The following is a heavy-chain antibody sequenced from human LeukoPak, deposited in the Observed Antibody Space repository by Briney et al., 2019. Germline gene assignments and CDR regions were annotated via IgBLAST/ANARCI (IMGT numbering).Heavy chain of an antibody. V-gene: IGHV3-21*01. D-gene: IGHD3-22*01. CDR1: GFTFSSYS. CDR3: ARGYDSSGYRQGYFDY. J-gene: IGHJ4*02. Sequence: PGGSLRLSCAASGFTFSSYSMNWVRQAPGKGLEWVSSISSSSSYIYYADSVKGRFTISRDNAKNSLYLQMNSLRAEDTAVYYCARGYDSSGYRQGYFDYWGQGTLVTVSS. CDR2: ISSSSSYI.